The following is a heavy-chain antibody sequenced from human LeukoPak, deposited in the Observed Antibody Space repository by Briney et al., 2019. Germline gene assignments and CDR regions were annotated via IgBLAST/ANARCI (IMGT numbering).Heavy chain of an antibody. J-gene: IGHJ5*02. D-gene: IGHD3-10*01. Sequence: ASVKVSCKASGYTFTSYDINWVRQATGQGLEWMGWMNPNSGNTGYAQKFQGRVTMTRNTSISTAYMELSSLRSEDTAVCYCARHSVLLWFGELLQPFDPWGQGTLVTVSS. CDR1: GYTFTSYD. CDR2: MNPNSGNT. CDR3: ARHSVLLWFGELLQPFDP. V-gene: IGHV1-8*01.